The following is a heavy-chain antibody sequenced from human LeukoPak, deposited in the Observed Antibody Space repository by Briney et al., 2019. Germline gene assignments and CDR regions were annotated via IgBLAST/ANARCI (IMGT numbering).Heavy chain of an antibody. V-gene: IGHV3-66*01. CDR3: AREPPGGGFDY. D-gene: IGHD3-16*01. Sequence: GGSLRLSCAASGFTVSSNYVSWVRQAPGKGLEWVSAIYSGGSTYYADSVKGRFTISRDNSKNTLYLQMNSLRAEDTAVYYRAREPPGGGFDYWGQGTLVTVSS. J-gene: IGHJ4*02. CDR1: GFTVSSNY. CDR2: IYSGGST.